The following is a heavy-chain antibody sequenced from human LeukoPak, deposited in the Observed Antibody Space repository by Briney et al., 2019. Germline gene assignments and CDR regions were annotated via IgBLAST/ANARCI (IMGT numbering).Heavy chain of an antibody. CDR2: TSISGEST. V-gene: IGHV3-23*01. Sequence: GGSLTLSCELSGLTYSRSAMLWARHAPGKGLEWVSGTSISGESTYYADSVQGRFTISRDNTKNTLYQQMYDLRVEDAAVFYCAKEEVPNDYWGQGILVTVSS. CDR3: AKEEVPNDY. CDR1: GLTYSRSA. J-gene: IGHJ4*02.